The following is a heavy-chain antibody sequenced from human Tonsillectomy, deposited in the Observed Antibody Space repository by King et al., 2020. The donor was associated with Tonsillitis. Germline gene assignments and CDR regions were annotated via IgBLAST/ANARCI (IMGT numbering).Heavy chain of an antibody. CDR1: GYTFNSYG. V-gene: IGHV1-18*04. CDR3: ARDLGAVTTSWYFDL. J-gene: IGHJ2*01. Sequence: VQLVQSGTEVKKPGASVKVSCKASGYTFNSYGISWVRQAPGQGLEWMGWISAYNGNTNYAQKLQDRLTMTTDTSTSTAYLELRSLRSDDTAVYYCARDLGAVTTSWYFDLWGRGTLVTVSS. D-gene: IGHD4-17*01. CDR2: ISAYNGNT.